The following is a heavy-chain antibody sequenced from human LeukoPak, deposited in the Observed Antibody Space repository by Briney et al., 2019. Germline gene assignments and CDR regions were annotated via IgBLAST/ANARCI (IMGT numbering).Heavy chain of an antibody. D-gene: IGHD2-21*01. CDR2: INPNSGGT. V-gene: IGHV1-2*02. CDR1: GYSFTDYY. Sequence: ASVKVSCKTSGYSFTDYYMHWVRQAPGQGLEWMGWINPNSGGTSSAQKFQGRVTMTRDTSITTVYMEVIWLTSDDTAIYYCARADRLHGGPYLIGPWGQGTLVTVSS. CDR3: ARADRLHGGPYLIGP. J-gene: IGHJ5*02.